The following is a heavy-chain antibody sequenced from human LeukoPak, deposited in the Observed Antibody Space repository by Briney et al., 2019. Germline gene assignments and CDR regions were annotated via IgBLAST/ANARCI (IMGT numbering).Heavy chain of an antibody. CDR3: AKGLGGRGVFWLDP. V-gene: IGHV3-21*01. CDR1: GFTFSSYS. Sequence: GGSLRLSCAASGFTFSSYSMNWVRQAPGKGLEWVSSISSGSGYIYYAGSVKGRFTISRDNAKNSLFLQMNSLRADDTAVYYCAKGLGGRGVFWLDPWGQGTLVTVSS. D-gene: IGHD3-16*01. CDR2: ISSGSGYI. J-gene: IGHJ5*02.